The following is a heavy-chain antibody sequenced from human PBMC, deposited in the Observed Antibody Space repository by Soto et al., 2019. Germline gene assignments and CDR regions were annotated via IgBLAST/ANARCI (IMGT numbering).Heavy chain of an antibody. Sequence: GESLKISCKGSGYSFTSYWIGWVRQMPGKGLEWMGIIYPGDSDTRYSPSFQGQVTISADKSISTAYLQWSSLKASDTAMYYCARRRDVVVPDAVDAFDIWGQGTMVTVSS. J-gene: IGHJ3*02. D-gene: IGHD2-2*01. CDR3: ARRRDVVVPDAVDAFDI. V-gene: IGHV5-51*01. CDR1: GYSFTSYW. CDR2: IYPGDSDT.